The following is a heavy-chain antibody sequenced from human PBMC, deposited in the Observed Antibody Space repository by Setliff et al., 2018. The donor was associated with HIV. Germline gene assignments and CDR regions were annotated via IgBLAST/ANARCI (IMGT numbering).Heavy chain of an antibody. D-gene: IGHD4-17*01. J-gene: IGHJ3*02. CDR2: ISSSGGSI. Sequence: GGSLRLSCSASGVTFSSCEMNWVRQAPGKGLEWISYISSSGGSIYYADSVKGRFAISRDNAKNSLYLQMDSLGDEDTAVYYCAQDADYGDFGRDAFDIWGQGAAVTVSS. CDR3: AQDADYGDFGRDAFDI. CDR1: GVTFSSCE. V-gene: IGHV3-48*03.